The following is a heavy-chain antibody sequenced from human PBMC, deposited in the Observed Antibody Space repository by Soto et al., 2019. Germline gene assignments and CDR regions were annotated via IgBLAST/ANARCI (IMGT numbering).Heavy chain of an antibody. Sequence: SLRLSCAASGFTFSRFGMHWVRQAPGKGLEWVGVIWYDGSKQYYADSVEGRVTISRDNSKNTLYLQMNSLRAEDTAVYYCAKDSQRYDFWSGYYESSHMDVWGQGTTVTVSS. J-gene: IGHJ6*02. CDR2: IWYDGSKQ. CDR3: AKDSQRYDFWSGYYESSHMDV. CDR1: GFTFSRFG. D-gene: IGHD3-3*01. V-gene: IGHV3-33*06.